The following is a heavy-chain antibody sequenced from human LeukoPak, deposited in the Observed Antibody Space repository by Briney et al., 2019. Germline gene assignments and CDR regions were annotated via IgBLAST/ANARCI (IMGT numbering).Heavy chain of an antibody. CDR3: ARRAGNYGGNWFDY. D-gene: IGHD4-23*01. CDR2: IYYSGST. CDR1: GGSISSSSYY. J-gene: IGHJ4*02. Sequence: SETLSLTCTVSGGSISSSSYYWGWIRQPPGKGLEWIGSIYYSGSTYYNPSLKSRVTISVDTSKNQFSLKLSSMTAADTAVYYCARRAGNYGGNWFDYWGQGTLVTVSS. V-gene: IGHV4-39*01.